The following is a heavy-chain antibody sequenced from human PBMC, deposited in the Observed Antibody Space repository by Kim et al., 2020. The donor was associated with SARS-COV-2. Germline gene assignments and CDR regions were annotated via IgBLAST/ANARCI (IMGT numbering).Heavy chain of an antibody. D-gene: IGHD4-17*01. J-gene: IGHJ4*02. CDR2: VRTDTGTP. Sequence: ASVKVSCKASGYTFTSYAMNWVRQAPGQGLEWMGWVRTDTGTPTYAQGFTGRFVFSLDTSVSTAYLQISSLKAEDTAVYYCARGHLDYGDWFWGQGTLIT. V-gene: IGHV7-4-1*02. CDR1: GYTFTSYA. CDR3: ARGHLDYGDWF.